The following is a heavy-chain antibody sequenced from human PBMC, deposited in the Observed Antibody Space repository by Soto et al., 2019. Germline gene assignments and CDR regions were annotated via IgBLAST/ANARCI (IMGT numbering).Heavy chain of an antibody. CDR3: ARVGDTAMVHNWFDP. CDR1: GGTFSSYA. Sequence: SVKVSCKASGGTFSSYAISWVRQAPGQGLEWMGGIIPIFGTANYAQKFQGRVTITADESTSTAYMELSSLRSEDTAVYYCARVGDTAMVHNWFDPLGQGTLVTVSS. V-gene: IGHV1-69*13. D-gene: IGHD5-18*01. CDR2: IIPIFGTA. J-gene: IGHJ5*02.